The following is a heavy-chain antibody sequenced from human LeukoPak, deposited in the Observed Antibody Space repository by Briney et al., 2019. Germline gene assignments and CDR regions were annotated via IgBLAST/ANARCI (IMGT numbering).Heavy chain of an antibody. CDR3: ARGGYYYGSGSYSTPFDY. D-gene: IGHD3-10*01. CDR2: MNPNSGNT. CDR1: GYTFTMYD. Sequence: ASVTVSCKASGYTFTMYDINWVRQAPGEGGEWMGWMNPNSGNTGYTQKFQGRVTMTRNTSISTAYMELSSLRSEDTAVYYCARGGYYYGSGSYSTPFDYWGQGTLVTVSS. J-gene: IGHJ4*02. V-gene: IGHV1-8*01.